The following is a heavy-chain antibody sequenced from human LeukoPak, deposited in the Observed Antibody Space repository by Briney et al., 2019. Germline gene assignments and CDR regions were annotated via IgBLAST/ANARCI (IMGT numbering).Heavy chain of an antibody. D-gene: IGHD6-13*01. CDR3: AKDFSGSWQFDP. Sequence: PGGSLRLSCAASGFTFSSYAMSWVRQAPGKGLEWISAISGSGGSTYYADSVKGRFTISRDNSKNTLYLQMNSLRVEDTAVFYCAKDFSGSWQFDPWGQGTLATVSS. J-gene: IGHJ5*02. CDR1: GFTFSSYA. V-gene: IGHV3-23*01. CDR2: ISGSGGST.